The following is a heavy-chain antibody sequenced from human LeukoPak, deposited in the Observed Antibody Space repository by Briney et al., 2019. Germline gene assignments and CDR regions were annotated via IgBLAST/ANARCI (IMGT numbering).Heavy chain of an antibody. V-gene: IGHV3-43D*04. CDR2: ISWNGGST. CDR1: GFTFDDRA. Sequence: GGSLRLSCGASGFTFDDRAMHWVRDAPGKGLEWVSLISWNGGSTYCADSVKGRFTISRDNAKNTLYLQMNSLRAEDTALYYCSRDRRTWFDPWGQGTLVTVSS. J-gene: IGHJ5*02. CDR3: SRDRRTWFDP.